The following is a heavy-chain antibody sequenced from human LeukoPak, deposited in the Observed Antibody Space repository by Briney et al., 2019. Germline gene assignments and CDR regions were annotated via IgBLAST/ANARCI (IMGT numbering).Heavy chain of an antibody. CDR1: GFTFSTYA. CDR3: AKDQTFYLGSGSYSNWLDP. CDR2: ISGSGAST. Sequence: PGGSLRLSCAASGFTFSTYAMSWVRQAPGKGLEWVSTISGSGASTYYADSVKGRFTISRDNSKSTLYLQMNSLRAEDTAVYYCAKDQTFYLGSGSYSNWLDPWGQGTLVTVSS. J-gene: IGHJ5*02. V-gene: IGHV3-23*01. D-gene: IGHD3-10*01.